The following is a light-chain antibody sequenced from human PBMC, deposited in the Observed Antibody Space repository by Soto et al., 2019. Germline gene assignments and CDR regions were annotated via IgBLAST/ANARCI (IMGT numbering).Light chain of an antibody. CDR3: QQYGTSPRT. J-gene: IGKJ1*01. CDR1: QDIRSH. Sequence: ENVLTQSPGTLSLSPWERVTLSCRASQDIRSHLAWYQQKPGQAPRLLIFDASSRATGIPDRFSGSGSGTDFTLSISRLEPEDFAVYYCQQYGTSPRTFGQGTKVDIK. CDR2: DAS. V-gene: IGKV3-20*01.